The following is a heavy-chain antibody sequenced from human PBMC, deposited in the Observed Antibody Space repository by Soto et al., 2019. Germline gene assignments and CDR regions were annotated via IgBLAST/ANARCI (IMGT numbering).Heavy chain of an antibody. V-gene: IGHV1-2*02. D-gene: IGHD3-3*01. Sequence: QLHLVQSGAVVKKPGASVTVSCSASGYPVTAYYMHWVRQAPGRGLEWMGGINPATGAAKYTQTLQGRVTKTRDPSTRTVFMEPGGPAYEDTAGFYCAKGGGVGVAGSAAFDMWGQGTLVTVSS. CDR1: GYPVTAYY. CDR3: AKGGGVGVAGSAAFDM. CDR2: INPATGAA. J-gene: IGHJ3*02.